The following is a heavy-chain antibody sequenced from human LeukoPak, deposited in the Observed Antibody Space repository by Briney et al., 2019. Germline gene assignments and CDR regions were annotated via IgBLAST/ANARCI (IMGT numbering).Heavy chain of an antibody. CDR1: GFTVSSNY. V-gene: IGHV3-53*01. CDR2: IYSGGST. J-gene: IGHJ6*04. D-gene: IGHD2-2*01. CDR3: ASSHCSSTSCYHYYGMDV. Sequence: TGGSLRLSCAASGFTVSSNYMSWVRQAPGKGLEWVSVIYSGGSTYYADSVKGRFTISRDNSKNTLYLQMNSLRAEDTAVYYCASSHCSSTSCYHYYGMDVWGKGTTVTVSS.